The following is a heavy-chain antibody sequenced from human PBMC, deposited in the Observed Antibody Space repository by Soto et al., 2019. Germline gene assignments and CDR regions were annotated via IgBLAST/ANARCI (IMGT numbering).Heavy chain of an antibody. CDR3: ARGLAGGSPPANWFDP. D-gene: IGHD2-15*01. CDR2: IIPIFGTA. CDR1: GGTFSSYA. V-gene: IGHV1-69*13. Sequence: GASVKVSCKASGGTFSSYAISWVRQAPGQGLEWMGGIIPIFGTANYAQKFQGRVTITADESTSTAYMELSSLRSEDTAVYYCARGLAGGSPPANWFDPWGQGTLVTVSS. J-gene: IGHJ5*02.